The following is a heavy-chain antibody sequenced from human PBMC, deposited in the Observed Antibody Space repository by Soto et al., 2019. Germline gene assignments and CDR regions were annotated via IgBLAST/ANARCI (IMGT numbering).Heavy chain of an antibody. CDR1: GGSISSGGYY. J-gene: IGHJ4*02. CDR2: IYYSGIT. D-gene: IGHD3-10*01. V-gene: IGHV4-31*03. Sequence: QVQLQESGPGLVKPSQTLSLTCTVSGGSISSGGYYWSWIRQHPGKGLEWIGYIYYSGITYYNPSLTSRVTISVNTSKTQFSLKLSSVTAADTAAYYCSRMVRGVIIGYFDYWGQGTLVTVSS. CDR3: SRMVRGVIIGYFDY.